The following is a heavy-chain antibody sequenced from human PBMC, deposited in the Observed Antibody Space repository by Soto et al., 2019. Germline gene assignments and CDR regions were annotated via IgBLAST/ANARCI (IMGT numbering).Heavy chain of an antibody. J-gene: IGHJ6*02. Sequence: EVQLVESGGGLVQPGGSLRLSCAASGFTFSGYWMTWVRQTPGKGLEWVANIKQDGSETYYVDSVKGRFTISRDNAKNSLYLQMNGLRPKDTAVYFCARLSDSLLKFGLDVWGQGTTVTVSS. D-gene: IGHD2-15*01. CDR1: GFTFSGYW. CDR3: ARLSDSLLKFGLDV. CDR2: IKQDGSET. V-gene: IGHV3-7*04.